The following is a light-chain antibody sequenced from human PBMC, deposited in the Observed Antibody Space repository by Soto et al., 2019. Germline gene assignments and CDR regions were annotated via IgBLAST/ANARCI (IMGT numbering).Light chain of an antibody. Sequence: TESASSLAPSEEGRLDVSCRASRNVSIYLNWYQPKPGKGPPLLIHATSNLQIGVPSRLSGSGSGTVFTLPIRSLEPEDFGTYYCQQSYKMPSFGQGTRLEIK. J-gene: IGKJ5*01. V-gene: IGKV1-39*01. CDR1: RNVSIY. CDR3: QQSYKMPS. CDR2: ATS.